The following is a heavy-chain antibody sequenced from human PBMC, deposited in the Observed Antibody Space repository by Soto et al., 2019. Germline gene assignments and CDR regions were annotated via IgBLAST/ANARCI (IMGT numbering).Heavy chain of an antibody. D-gene: IGHD1-26*01. Sequence: QVQLVESGGGVVQPGRSLRLSCAASGFTFSSYAMHWVRQAPGKGLEWVAVISYDGSNKYYADSVKGRFTISRDNSKNTLYLQMNGLRAEDTAVYYWARDLAWELLPYYFAYWGQGPLVTVSS. V-gene: IGHV3-30-3*01. J-gene: IGHJ4*02. CDR1: GFTFSSYA. CDR3: ARDLAWELLPYYFAY. CDR2: ISYDGSNK.